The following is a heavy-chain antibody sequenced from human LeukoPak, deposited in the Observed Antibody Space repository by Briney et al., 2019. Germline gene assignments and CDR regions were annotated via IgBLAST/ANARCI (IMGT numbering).Heavy chain of an antibody. CDR2: ISAYNGNT. Sequence: ASVKVSCKASGYTFTSYGISWVRQAPGQGLEWMGWISAYNGNTNYAQKLQGRVTMTTDTSTSTAYMELRSLRSDDTAVYYCAGAHVVRGVIIVDYWGQGTLVTVSS. CDR3: AGAHVVRGVIIVDY. CDR1: GYTFTSYG. D-gene: IGHD3-10*01. J-gene: IGHJ4*02. V-gene: IGHV1-18*01.